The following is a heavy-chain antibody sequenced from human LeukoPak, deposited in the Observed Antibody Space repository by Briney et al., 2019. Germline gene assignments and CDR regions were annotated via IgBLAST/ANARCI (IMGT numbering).Heavy chain of an antibody. J-gene: IGHJ3*02. Sequence: SETLSLTCAVYGGSFGGYYWSWIRQPPGKGLELIGEINHSGSTNYNPSLKSRVTISVDTSKKQFSLKLSSVTAADTAVYYCAEGRSVLDIWGQGTMVTVS. V-gene: IGHV4-34*01. D-gene: IGHD3-3*01. CDR1: GGSFGGYY. CDR2: INHSGST. CDR3: AEGRSVLDI.